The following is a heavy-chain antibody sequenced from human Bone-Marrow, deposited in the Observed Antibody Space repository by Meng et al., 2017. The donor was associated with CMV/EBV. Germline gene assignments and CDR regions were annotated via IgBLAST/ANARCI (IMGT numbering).Heavy chain of an antibody. D-gene: IGHD6-6*01. V-gene: IGHV3-23*01. CDR2: ISGSGGST. CDR3: AKGVEYSSSSGAFDI. CDR1: GFTFSSYA. J-gene: IGHJ3*02. Sequence: GGSLRLSCAASGFTFSSYAMSWVRQAPGKGLEWVSAISGSGGSTYYADSMKGRFTISRDNSKNTLYLQMNSLRAEDTAVYYCAKGVEYSSSSGAFDIWGQGTMVTFSS.